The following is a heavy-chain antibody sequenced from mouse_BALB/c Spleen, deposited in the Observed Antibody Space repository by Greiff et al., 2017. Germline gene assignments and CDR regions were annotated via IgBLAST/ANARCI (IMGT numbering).Heavy chain of an antibody. CDR1: GYSITSDYA. CDR2: ISYSGST. J-gene: IGHJ4*01. CDR3: ARSTASGAMDY. V-gene: IGHV3-2*02. D-gene: IGHD3-1*01. Sequence: SGPGLVKPSQSLSLTCTVTGYSITSDYAWNWSRQFPGNQLGWMGYISYSGSTSYNPSLKSRISITRDTAKNQFFLQLNSVTTEDTATYYCARSTASGAMDYWGQGTSVTVSA.